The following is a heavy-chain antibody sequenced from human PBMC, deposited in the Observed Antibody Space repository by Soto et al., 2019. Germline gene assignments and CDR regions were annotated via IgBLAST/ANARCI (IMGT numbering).Heavy chain of an antibody. Sequence: ASVKVSCKASGYTFTSYYMHWVRQAPGQRLEWMGIINPSGGSTSYAQKFQGRVTMTRDTSTSRVYMELSSLRSEDTAVYYCAIIYCFFFSCYSGYYYGNDVRG. D-gene: IGHD2-15*01. J-gene: IGHJ6*02. CDR3: AIIYCFFFSCYSGYYYGNDV. V-gene: IGHV1-46*01. CDR1: GYTFTSYY. CDR2: INPSGGST.